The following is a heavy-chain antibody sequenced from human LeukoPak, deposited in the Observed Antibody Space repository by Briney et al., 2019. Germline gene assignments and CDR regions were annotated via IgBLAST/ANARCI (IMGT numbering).Heavy chain of an antibody. V-gene: IGHV3-23*01. J-gene: IGHJ5*02. CDR1: GIVFSNTA. CDR2: ISGGGERT. CDR3: GKDGGQYSSGPEFDP. D-gene: IGHD6-19*01. Sequence: GGSLRLSCAASGIVFSNTAMNWARQSPGRGLEWVSAISGGGERTFYADSVKGQFTISRDNSKNMVYLQMNSLRADDTAIYYCGKDGGQYSSGPEFDPRGQGALVTVSS.